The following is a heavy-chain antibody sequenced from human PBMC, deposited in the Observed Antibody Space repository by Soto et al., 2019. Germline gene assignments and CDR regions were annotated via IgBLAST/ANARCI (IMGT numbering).Heavy chain of an antibody. D-gene: IGHD5-12*01. V-gene: IGHV4-31*03. CDR2: IYYSGST. CDR1: GGSIASAESY. Sequence: SETLSLTCTVSGGSIASAESYWSWLRQHPGKGLDWIGYIYYSGSTYYNPSLKSRLSISFDSSKNQFSLRLNSVTAADTAVYYCERAWGYDEFYFDYWGQGTLVTVSS. CDR3: ERAWGYDEFYFDY. J-gene: IGHJ4*02.